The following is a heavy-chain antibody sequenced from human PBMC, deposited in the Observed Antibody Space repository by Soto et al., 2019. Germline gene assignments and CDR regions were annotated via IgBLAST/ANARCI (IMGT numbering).Heavy chain of an antibody. Sequence: SETLSLTCTVSGGSISSSSYYWGWIRQPPGRGLGWIGSIYYSGSTYYNPSLKSRVTISVDTSKNQFSLKLSSVTAADTAVYYCARQFPYYYDSSGRPGGMDVWGQGTTVTVSS. CDR1: GGSISSSSYY. J-gene: IGHJ6*02. V-gene: IGHV4-39*01. CDR2: IYYSGST. CDR3: ARQFPYYYDSSGRPGGMDV. D-gene: IGHD3-22*01.